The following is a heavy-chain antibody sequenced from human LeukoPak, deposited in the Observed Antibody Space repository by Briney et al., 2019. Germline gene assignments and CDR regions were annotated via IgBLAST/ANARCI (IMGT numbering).Heavy chain of an antibody. V-gene: IGHV1-69*13. D-gene: IGHD1-1*01. CDR2: ITPIFGTA. Sequence: SVKVSCKASGGTFSSYAISWVRQAPGQGLEWMGGITPIFGTANHAQKFQGRVTITADESTSTAYMELSSLRSEDTAVYYCARDEGTTGTKKPHFFDYWGQGTLVTVSS. J-gene: IGHJ4*02. CDR1: GGTFSSYA. CDR3: ARDEGTTGTKKPHFFDY.